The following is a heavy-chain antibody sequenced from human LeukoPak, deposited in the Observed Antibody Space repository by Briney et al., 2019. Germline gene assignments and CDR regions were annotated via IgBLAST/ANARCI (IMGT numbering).Heavy chain of an antibody. V-gene: IGHV3-23*01. J-gene: IGHJ4*02. CDR2: ISGSGSSGGST. D-gene: IGHD5-24*01. Sequence: GGSLRLSCVASGSTFSSYAMSWVRQAPGKGLEWVSAISGSGSSGGSTYYADSVKGRFTISRDNSKNTLYLQMNSLRAEDTAVYYCAKSGYNRFDYWGQGTLVTVSS. CDR1: GSTFSSYA. CDR3: AKSGYNRFDY.